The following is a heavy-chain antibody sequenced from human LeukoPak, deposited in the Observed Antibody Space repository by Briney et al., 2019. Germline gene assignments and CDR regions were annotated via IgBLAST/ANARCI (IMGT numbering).Heavy chain of an antibody. CDR1: GGSISSSSYY. Sequence: SETLSLTCTVSGGSISSSSYYWGWIRQPPGKGLEWIGSIYYSGSTYYNPSLKSRVTISVDTSKNQFSLKLSSVTAADTAVYYCARRVISEISTDKGNWLDPWGQGTLVTVSS. CDR3: ARRVISEISTDKGNWLDP. D-gene: IGHD3-9*01. J-gene: IGHJ5*02. V-gene: IGHV4-39*01. CDR2: IYYSGST.